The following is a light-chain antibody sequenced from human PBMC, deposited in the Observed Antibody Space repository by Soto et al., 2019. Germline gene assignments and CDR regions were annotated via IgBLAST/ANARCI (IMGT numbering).Light chain of an antibody. CDR1: QSISNN. CDR3: QQYTNWPPWT. Sequence: EIVMTQSPATLSVSPGERATLSCRASQSISNNLAWYQQKPGQAPRPLSYGASTRATGIPARFSGSGSGTEFTLTISSLQSEDFAVYYCQQYTNWPPWTFGQGTKVEIK. J-gene: IGKJ1*01. V-gene: IGKV3-15*01. CDR2: GAS.